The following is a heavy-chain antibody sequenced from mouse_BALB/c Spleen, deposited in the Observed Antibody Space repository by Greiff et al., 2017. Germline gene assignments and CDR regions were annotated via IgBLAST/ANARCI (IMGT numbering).Heavy chain of an antibody. D-gene: IGHD2-4*01. CDR3: ASYYDYGGAWFAY. J-gene: IGHJ3*01. Sequence: VHLVESGPGLVAPSQSLSITCTVSGFSLTSYGVHWVRQPPGKGLEWLGVIWAGGSTNYNSALMSRLSISKDNSKSQVFLKMNSLQTDDTAMYYCASYYDYGGAWFAYWGQGTLVTVSA. CDR1: GFSLTSYG. V-gene: IGHV2-9*02. CDR2: IWAGGST.